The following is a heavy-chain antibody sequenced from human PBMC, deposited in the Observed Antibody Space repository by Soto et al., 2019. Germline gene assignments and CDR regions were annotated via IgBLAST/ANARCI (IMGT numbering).Heavy chain of an antibody. CDR2: IKQDGSEK. V-gene: IGHV3-7*03. Sequence: SGGSLRLSCAASAFTFISYWMICFRHSPFKWLEWVANIKQDGSEKYYVDSVKGRFTISRDNAKNSLYLQMNSLRAEDTAVYYCARDLFEAARRGEYAFDIWGQGTMVTVSS. D-gene: IGHD3-16*01. J-gene: IGHJ3*02. CDR1: AFTFISYW. CDR3: ARDLFEAARRGEYAFDI.